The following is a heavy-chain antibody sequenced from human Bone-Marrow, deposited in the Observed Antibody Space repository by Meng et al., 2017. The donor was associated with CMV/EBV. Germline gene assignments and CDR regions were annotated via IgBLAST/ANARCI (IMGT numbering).Heavy chain of an antibody. J-gene: IGHJ4*02. CDR1: GYTFTSYA. Sequence: SVQVSCKASGYTFTSYAMNWVRKAPGQGLEWMGWINTNTGSPTYAQGFTGRFVFSLDTSVSTAYLQICSLKAEGTAVYYCAREGSGTSLGYWGQGTLVTVSS. D-gene: IGHD1-1*01. CDR2: INTNTGSP. CDR3: AREGSGTSLGY. V-gene: IGHV7-4-1*01.